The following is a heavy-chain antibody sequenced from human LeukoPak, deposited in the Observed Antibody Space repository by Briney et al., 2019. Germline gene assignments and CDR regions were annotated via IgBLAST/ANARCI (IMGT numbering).Heavy chain of an antibody. CDR1: GGSFSGYY. D-gene: IGHD3-10*01. J-gene: IGHJ4*02. CDR3: ARSQGRLPQY. Sequence: SETLSLTCAVYGGSFSGYYWSWIRQPPGKGLEWIGEINHSGSTNYNPSLKSRVTISVDTSKNQFSLKLSSVTTADTAVYYCARSQGRLPQYWGQGTLVTVSS. V-gene: IGHV4-34*01. CDR2: INHSGST.